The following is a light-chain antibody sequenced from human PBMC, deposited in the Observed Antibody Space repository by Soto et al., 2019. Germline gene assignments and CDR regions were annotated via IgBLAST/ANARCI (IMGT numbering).Light chain of an antibody. V-gene: IGLV1-44*01. Sequence: QSVLTQPPSASGTPGQRGTISCSGSSSNIGSNTVNWYQQLPGTAPKLLIYSNNQRPSGVPDRFSGSKSGTSASLAISGLQSEDEADYYCAAWDDSLNGVVFGGGTKLNVL. CDR3: AAWDDSLNGVV. CDR2: SNN. CDR1: SSNIGSNT. J-gene: IGLJ2*01.